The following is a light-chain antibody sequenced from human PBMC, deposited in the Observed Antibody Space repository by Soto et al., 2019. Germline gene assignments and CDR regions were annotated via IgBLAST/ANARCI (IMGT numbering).Light chain of an antibody. CDR1: SSNIGNKY. J-gene: IGLJ1*01. CDR3: GTWDGSLNVYV. V-gene: IGLV1-51*02. Sequence: QSVLTQPPSVSAAPGQKVTISCSGSSSNIGNKYVSWYQHLPGTAPKLLIYENNKRPSGIPDRFSGSKSGTSATLGITGLQTGDEADYYCGTWDGSLNVYVFGTGTKLTVL. CDR2: ENN.